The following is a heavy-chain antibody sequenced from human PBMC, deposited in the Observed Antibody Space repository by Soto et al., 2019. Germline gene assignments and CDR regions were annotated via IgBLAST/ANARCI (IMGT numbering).Heavy chain of an antibody. Sequence: SVKVSCKASGGTFSSYAISWVRQAPGQGLEWMGGIIPIFGTANYAQKFQGRVTITADESTSTAYMELSSLRSEDTAVYYCASPEGSSGWYGPTPRYYYGMDVWGQGTTVTVSS. CDR2: IIPIFGTA. J-gene: IGHJ6*02. CDR3: ASPEGSSGWYGPTPRYYYGMDV. CDR1: GGTFSSYA. D-gene: IGHD6-19*01. V-gene: IGHV1-69*13.